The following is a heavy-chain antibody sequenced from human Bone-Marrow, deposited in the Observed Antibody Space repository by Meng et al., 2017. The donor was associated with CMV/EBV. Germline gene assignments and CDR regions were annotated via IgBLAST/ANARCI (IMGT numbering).Heavy chain of an antibody. CDR2: ISSSGSTI. CDR1: GFTFSDYY. V-gene: IGHV3-11*01. D-gene: IGHD3-3*01. CDR3: AADPYYDFWSGSGPPLH. J-gene: IGHJ4*02. Sequence: GESLKISCAASGFTFSDYYMSWIRQAPGKGLEWVSYISSSGSTIYYADSVKGRFTISRDNAKNSLYLQMNSLRAEDTAVYYCAADPYYDFWSGSGPPLHWGQGNLVTVYS.